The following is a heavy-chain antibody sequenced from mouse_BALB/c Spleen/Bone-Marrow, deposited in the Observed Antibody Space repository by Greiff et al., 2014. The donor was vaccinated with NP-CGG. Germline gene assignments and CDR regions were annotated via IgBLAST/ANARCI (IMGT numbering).Heavy chain of an antibody. CDR3: AAITTVAY. J-gene: IGHJ2*01. CDR2: ISSGGTT. D-gene: IGHD1-1*01. V-gene: IGHV5-6-5*01. Sequence: DVQLVESGGGLVKPGGSLKLSCAASGFTFSSCALSWVRRTPEKRLKWVASISSGGTTYYQDSVKGRFTISRDSARNILYLQMSSLGSEDTAIFYCAAITTVAYWGQGTILTVTS. CDR1: GFTFSSCA.